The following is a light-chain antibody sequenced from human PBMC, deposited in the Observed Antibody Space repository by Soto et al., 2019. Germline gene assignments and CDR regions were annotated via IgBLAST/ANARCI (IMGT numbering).Light chain of an antibody. V-gene: IGLV1-47*01. J-gene: IGLJ2*01. CDR2: RNN. CDR1: SSNIGLNY. Sequence: QSVLTQPPSVSGTPGQRVAISCSGSSSNIGLNYVYWYQLLPGTAPKLLIYRNNQRPSGVPDRFSGSKSGTSASLAISGLRSDDEAEYYCAAWDDILLFGGGTKVTVL. CDR3: AAWDDILL.